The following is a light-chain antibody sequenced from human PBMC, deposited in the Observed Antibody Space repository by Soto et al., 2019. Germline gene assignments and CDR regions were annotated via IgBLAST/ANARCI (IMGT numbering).Light chain of an antibody. V-gene: IGLV2-8*01. CDR3: SSYVVSYKWV. CDR1: SSDVGAYAF. Sequence: QSALTQPPSASGSPGQSVTISCTGTSSDVGAYAFVSWFQQHPGKAPKLIIYQVTKRPSGVPDRFSGSSSGNTASLTVSGLQAEDEADYYCSSYVVSYKWVFGGGTKLTVL. CDR2: QVT. J-gene: IGLJ3*02.